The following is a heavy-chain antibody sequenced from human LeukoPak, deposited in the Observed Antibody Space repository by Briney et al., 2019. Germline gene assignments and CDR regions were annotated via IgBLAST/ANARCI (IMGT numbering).Heavy chain of an antibody. CDR2: IYSGDSDT. CDR1: GYSFTSYW. Sequence: GESLKISCKGSGYSFTSYWIGWVRQMPGKGLEWMGIIYSGDSDTRYSPSFKGQVTISVDKSNSPSYLQWSSLTASDTAMYYCARQNLDTAMVTIDYWGQGTLVTVSS. D-gene: IGHD5-18*01. CDR3: ARQNLDTAMVTIDY. J-gene: IGHJ4*02. V-gene: IGHV5-51*01.